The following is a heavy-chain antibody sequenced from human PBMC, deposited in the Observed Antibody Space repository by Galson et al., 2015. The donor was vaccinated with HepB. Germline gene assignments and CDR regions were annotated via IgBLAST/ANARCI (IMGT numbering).Heavy chain of an antibody. D-gene: IGHD3-3*01. Sequence: SVKDSCKASGYTFTSYGISWVRQAPGQGLEWMGWISAYNGNTNYAQKLQGRVTMTTDTSTSTAYMELRSLRSDDTAVYYCARGAVSTIFGVVAEGAFDIWGQGTMVTVSS. J-gene: IGHJ3*02. CDR3: ARGAVSTIFGVVAEGAFDI. V-gene: IGHV1-18*04. CDR1: GYTFTSYG. CDR2: ISAYNGNT.